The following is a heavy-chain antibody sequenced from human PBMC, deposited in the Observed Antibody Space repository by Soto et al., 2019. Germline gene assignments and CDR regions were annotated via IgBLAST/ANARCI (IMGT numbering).Heavy chain of an antibody. CDR1: HCSISTYY. Sequence: SETLSLTCSVSHCSISTYYYTWIRQPPGKGLEWIGYIFYTGSTNYNPPLKSRVTISVDKSTNQVSLNLNSVTAADTAIYYCARAPTGYTSSFGCFDPWGQGTLVTVSS. V-gene: IGHV4-59*01. CDR3: ARAPTGYTSSFGCFDP. J-gene: IGHJ5*02. CDR2: IFYTGST. D-gene: IGHD2-2*01.